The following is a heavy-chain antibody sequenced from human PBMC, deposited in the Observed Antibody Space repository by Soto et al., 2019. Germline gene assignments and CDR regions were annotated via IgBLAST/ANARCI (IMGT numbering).Heavy chain of an antibody. J-gene: IGHJ3*02. Sequence: GGSLRLSCAASGFTFSSYAMHWVRQAPGKGLEWVAVISYDGSNKYYADSVKGRFTISRDNSKNTLYLQMNSLRAEDTAVYYCARDSYYDSSVPGTFDIWGQGTMVTVSS. V-gene: IGHV3-30-3*01. CDR1: GFTFSSYA. CDR3: ARDSYYDSSVPGTFDI. CDR2: ISYDGSNK. D-gene: IGHD3-22*01.